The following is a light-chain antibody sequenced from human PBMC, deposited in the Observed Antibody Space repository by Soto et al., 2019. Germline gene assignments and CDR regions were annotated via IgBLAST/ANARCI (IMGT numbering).Light chain of an antibody. J-gene: IGLJ2*01. CDR3: QSYDSSLSGSVV. CDR2: ANS. CDR1: SSKIGAGYD. Sequence: QSVLTQPPSVSGAPGQRVTISCTGSSSKIGAGYDVHWYQQLPGTAPKLLIYANSNRPSGVPDRFSGSKSGTSASLAITGLQAEDEADYYCQSYDSSLSGSVVFGGGTKLTVL. V-gene: IGLV1-40*01.